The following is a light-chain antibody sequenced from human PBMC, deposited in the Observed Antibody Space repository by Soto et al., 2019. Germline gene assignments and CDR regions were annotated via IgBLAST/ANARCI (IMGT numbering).Light chain of an antibody. J-gene: IGKJ5*01. Sequence: DIQMTQSPSSLSASVGDTVTMTCRASQSIALSVNWYQHKPGKAPKLLIYVAFTLESGVPSRFSGSGSGTEFTLTIRSLQPEDFATYYCQQSFRSPITFGQGTRLE. CDR2: VAF. CDR3: QQSFRSPIT. CDR1: QSIALS. V-gene: IGKV1-39*01.